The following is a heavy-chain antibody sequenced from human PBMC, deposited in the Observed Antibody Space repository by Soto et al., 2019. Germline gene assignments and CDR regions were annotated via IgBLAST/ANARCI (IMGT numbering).Heavy chain of an antibody. V-gene: IGHV3-48*01. CDR2: ISSSSSTI. J-gene: IGHJ6*03. CDR3: ARGAITIFGVVSGHMDV. D-gene: IGHD3-3*01. CDR1: GFTFSSYS. Sequence: GGSLRLSCAASGFTFSSYSMNWVRQAPGKELEWVSYISSSSSTIYYADSVKGRFTISRDNAKNSLYLQMNSLRAEDTAVYYCARGAITIFGVVSGHMDVWGKGTTVTVSS.